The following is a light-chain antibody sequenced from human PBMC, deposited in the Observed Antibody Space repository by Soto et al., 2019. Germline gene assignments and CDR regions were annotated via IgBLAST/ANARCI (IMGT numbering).Light chain of an antibody. CDR1: SSDVGAFNY. J-gene: IGLJ3*02. CDR2: EVS. CDR3: TSYSRTTTRV. V-gene: IGLV2-14*01. Sequence: QSALTQPASVSGSPGQSITISCTGTSSDVGAFNYVSWYQQHPGKAPKLIIFEVSNRPSGVSDRFSGSKSGNTASLTISGLQTEDEADYYCTSYSRTTTRVFGVGTKLTVL.